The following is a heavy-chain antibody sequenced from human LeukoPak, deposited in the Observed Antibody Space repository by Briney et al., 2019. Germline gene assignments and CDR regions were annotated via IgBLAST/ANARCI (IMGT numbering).Heavy chain of an antibody. Sequence: SETLSLTCTVSGGSISSGGYYWSWIRQHPGKGLEWIGYIYYSGSTYYNPSLKSRVTISVDTSKNQFSLKLSSVTAADTAVCYCARVLMVAAGTLDYWGQGTLVTVSS. V-gene: IGHV4-31*03. CDR2: IYYSGST. D-gene: IGHD6-13*01. CDR1: GGSISSGGYY. CDR3: ARVLMVAAGTLDY. J-gene: IGHJ4*02.